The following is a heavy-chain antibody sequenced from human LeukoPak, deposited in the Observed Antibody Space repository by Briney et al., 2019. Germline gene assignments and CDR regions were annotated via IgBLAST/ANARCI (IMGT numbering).Heavy chain of an antibody. CDR1: GGSISSGDYY. CDR3: ARQLGCSSGWYGYYFDY. D-gene: IGHD6-19*01. CDR2: IDYSGST. Sequence: PSQTLSLTCTVSGGSISSGDYYWSWIRQPPGKGLEWIGDIDYSGSTYYNPSLKSRVTISVDTSKNQFSLKLSSVTAADTAVYYCARQLGCSSGWYGYYFDYWGQGTLVTVSS. V-gene: IGHV4-30-4*08. J-gene: IGHJ4*02.